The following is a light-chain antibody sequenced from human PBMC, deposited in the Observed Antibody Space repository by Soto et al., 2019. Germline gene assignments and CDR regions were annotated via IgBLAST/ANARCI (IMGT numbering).Light chain of an antibody. V-gene: IGKV3-20*01. CDR1: QSVSGSY. CDR2: GAS. CDR3: QQYGRSART. Sequence: EIVLTQSPGTLSLSPGERATLSCRASQSVSGSYLAWYQQKPGQAPRLLIYGASSRATGIPDRFSGSGSGTDFTLSISRLEPEHFAVYFCQQYGRSARTFGQATKVEIK. J-gene: IGKJ1*01.